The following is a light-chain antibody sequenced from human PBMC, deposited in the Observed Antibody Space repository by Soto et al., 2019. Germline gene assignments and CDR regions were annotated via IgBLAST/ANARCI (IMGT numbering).Light chain of an antibody. CDR1: SSDVGPYNL. V-gene: IGLV2-23*01. CDR2: ETT. Sequence: QSVLTQPASVSGSPGQSITISCTGTSSDVGPYNLVSWYQHHPGKVPLLIIYETTKRPSGVSNRFSGSKSGNTASLTISGLQAEDEAHYHCSSYTGDYTLMFAGGTKVTVL. CDR3: SSYTGDYTLM. J-gene: IGLJ3*02.